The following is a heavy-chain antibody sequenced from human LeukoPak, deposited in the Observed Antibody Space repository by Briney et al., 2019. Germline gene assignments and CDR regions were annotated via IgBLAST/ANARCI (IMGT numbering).Heavy chain of an antibody. J-gene: IGHJ4*02. D-gene: IGHD5-18*01. CDR2: IYYSGST. Sequence: PSETLSLTCTVSGGSISSGDYYWSWIRQPPGKGLEWIGYIYYSGSTYYNPSLKGRVTISVDTSKNQFSLKLSSVTAADTAVYYCARSGYSYDYDYWGQGTLVTVSS. CDR3: ARSGYSYDYDY. V-gene: IGHV4-30-4*01. CDR1: GGSISSGDYY.